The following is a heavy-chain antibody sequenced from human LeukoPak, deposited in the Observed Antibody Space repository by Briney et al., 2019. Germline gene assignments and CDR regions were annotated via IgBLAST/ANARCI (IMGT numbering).Heavy chain of an antibody. J-gene: IGHJ4*02. V-gene: IGHV4-34*01. CDR1: GGSFSGFY. D-gene: IGHD1-7*01. CDR3: ARGRRGNYGGV. CDR2: ISHSGSA. Sequence: SETLSLTCVVYGGSFSGFYWNWIRQPPGKGLEWIGEISHSGSANYNPSLKSRVTISVDTSKNQFSLKLSSVTAADTAVYYCARGRRGNYGGVWGQGTLVTVSS.